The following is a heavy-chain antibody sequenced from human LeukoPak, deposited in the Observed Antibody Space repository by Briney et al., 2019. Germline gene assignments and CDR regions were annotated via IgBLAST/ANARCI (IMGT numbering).Heavy chain of an antibody. J-gene: IGHJ4*02. V-gene: IGHV4-31*03. Sequence: SEILSLTCTVSGGSISSGGYYWSWIRQHPGKGLEWIGYIYYSGSTYYNPSLKSRVTISVDTSKNQFSLKLSSVTAADTAVYYCARGRCSGGSCYIFDYWGQGTLVTVSS. CDR3: ARGRCSGGSCYIFDY. CDR2: IYYSGST. CDR1: GGSISSGGYY. D-gene: IGHD2-15*01.